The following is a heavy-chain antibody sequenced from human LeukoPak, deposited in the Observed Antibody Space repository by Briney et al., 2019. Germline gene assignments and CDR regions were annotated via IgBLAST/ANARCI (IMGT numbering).Heavy chain of an antibody. CDR2: ISAYIGNT. CDR1: GYTFTSYG. V-gene: IGHV1-18*04. Sequence: ASVKVSCKASGYTFTSYGISWVRQAPGQGLEWMGWISAYIGNTNYAQKLQGRVTMTTDTSTSTAYMELRSLRSDDTAVYYCAISPGSSSWSHPPGNFGYWGQGTLVTVSS. J-gene: IGHJ4*02. D-gene: IGHD6-13*01. CDR3: AISPGSSSWSHPPGNFGY.